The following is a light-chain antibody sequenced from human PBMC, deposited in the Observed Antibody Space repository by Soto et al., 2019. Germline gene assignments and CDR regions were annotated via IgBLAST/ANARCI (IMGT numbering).Light chain of an antibody. CDR2: KAS. CDR1: QSISSW. J-gene: IGKJ1*01. V-gene: IGKV1-5*03. Sequence: DIQMTQSPSTLSASVEDRVTITCRASQSISSWLAWYQQKPGKAPKLLIYKASSLESGVPSRFSGSGSGTEFTLTISSLQPDDFATYYCQQYNSYSLLTFGQGTKVDIK. CDR3: QQYNSYSLLT.